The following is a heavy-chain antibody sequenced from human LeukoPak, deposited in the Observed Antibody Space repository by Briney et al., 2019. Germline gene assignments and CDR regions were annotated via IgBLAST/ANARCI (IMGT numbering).Heavy chain of an antibody. CDR3: ARQLRGEAVAGHLHPFDY. CDR1: GGSFSGYY. CDR2: IYYSGST. Sequence: PSETLSLTCAGYGGSFSGYYWNWIRHPPANGLEWIGYIYYSGSTNYNPSLKSRVTISVDASKTQFSLKLRSATAADTAVYFCARQLRGEAVAGHLHPFDYWGQGTLVTVSS. J-gene: IGHJ4*02. V-gene: IGHV4-59*08. D-gene: IGHD6-19*01.